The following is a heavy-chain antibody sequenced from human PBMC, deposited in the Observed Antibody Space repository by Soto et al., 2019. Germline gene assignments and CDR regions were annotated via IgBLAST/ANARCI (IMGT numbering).Heavy chain of an antibody. Sequence: SVKVSCKASGYTFTSYAVQWVRQARGQRLEWIGWIVVGSGNTNYAQKFQERVTITRDMSTSTAYMELSSLRSEDTAVYYCAAPEPYYDFWSGYRGPYYYGMDVWGQGTTVTVSS. CDR2: IVVGSGNT. CDR1: GYTFTSYA. J-gene: IGHJ6*02. D-gene: IGHD3-3*01. V-gene: IGHV1-58*01. CDR3: AAPEPYYDFWSGYRGPYYYGMDV.